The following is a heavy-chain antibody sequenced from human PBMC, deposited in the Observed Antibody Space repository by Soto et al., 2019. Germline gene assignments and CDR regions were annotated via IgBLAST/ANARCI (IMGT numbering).Heavy chain of an antibody. V-gene: IGHV3-23*01. CDR2: ISGSGGST. CDR3: AKDLGAVTTMAGPSRDY. CDR1: GFTFSSYA. Sequence: GGSLRLSCAASGFTFSSYAMSWVRQAPGKGLEWVSAISGSGGSTYYADSVKGRFTISRDNSKNTLYLQMNSLRAEDTAVYYCAKDLGAVTTMAGPSRDYWGQGTLVTVSS. D-gene: IGHD4-17*01. J-gene: IGHJ4*02.